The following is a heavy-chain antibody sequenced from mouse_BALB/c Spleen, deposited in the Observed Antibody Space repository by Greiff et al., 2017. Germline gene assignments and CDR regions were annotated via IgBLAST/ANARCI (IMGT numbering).Heavy chain of an antibody. J-gene: IGHJ3*01. CDR3: ARNLLRRGAFAY. CDR1: GFSLTSYG. CDR2: IWSGGST. D-gene: IGHD2-12*01. V-gene: IGHV2-2*02. Sequence: VQLVESGPGLVQPSQSLSITCTVSGFSLTSYGVHWVRQSPGKGLEWLGVIWSGGSTDYNAAFISRLSISKDNSKSQVFFKMNSLQANDTAIYYCARNLLRRGAFAYLGQGTLVTVSA.